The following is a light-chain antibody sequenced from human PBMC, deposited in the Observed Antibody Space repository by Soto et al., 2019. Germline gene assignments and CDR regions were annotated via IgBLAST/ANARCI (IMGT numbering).Light chain of an antibody. CDR3: HQYNSWPPRT. CDR2: DAS. CDR1: QSVSSN. Sequence: PGERVTLSCMASQSVSSNFLAWYQQKPGQAPRLLISDASTRATGIPARFSGSGSGTEFTLTISSLQSEDFALYYCHQYNSWPPRTFGQGTKVDIK. V-gene: IGKV3-15*01. J-gene: IGKJ2*01.